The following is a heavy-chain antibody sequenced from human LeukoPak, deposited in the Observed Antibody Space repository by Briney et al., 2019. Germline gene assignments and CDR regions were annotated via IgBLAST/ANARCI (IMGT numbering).Heavy chain of an antibody. CDR3: ARSGVGDAFDI. CDR2: IHYSGST. J-gene: IGHJ3*02. D-gene: IGHD3-10*01. Sequence: SETLSLTCTVSGGSISSYYWGWIRQPPGKGLECLGNIHYSGSTNYNPSFESRVTISIDTSRNHISLRLSSVTAADTAVYYCARSGVGDAFDIWGQGTMVTVSS. V-gene: IGHV4-59*01. CDR1: GGSISSYY.